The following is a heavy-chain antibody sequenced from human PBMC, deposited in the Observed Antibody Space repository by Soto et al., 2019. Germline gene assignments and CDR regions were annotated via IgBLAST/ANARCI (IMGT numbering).Heavy chain of an antibody. CDR3: ARDKGGCISTSCYEYYYYGMDV. CDR2: CSSSSSTI. D-gene: IGHD2-2*01. J-gene: IGHJ6*02. CDR1: EFTFISYS. V-gene: IGHV3-48*02. Sequence: GGSLELSCAASEFTFISYSMNWVRQAPGKGREWVSYCSSSSSTIYYADSVKGRFTISRDNAKNSLYLQMNSLRDEDTAVYYCARDKGGCISTSCYEYYYYGMDVWGQGTTVTVSS.